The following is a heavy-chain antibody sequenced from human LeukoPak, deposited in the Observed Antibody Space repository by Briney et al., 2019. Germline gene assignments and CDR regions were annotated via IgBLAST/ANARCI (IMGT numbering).Heavy chain of an antibody. D-gene: IGHD1-7*01. V-gene: IGHV3-7*01. CDR1: GFTFSNYW. CDR3: VKAQNFRPSAFFDS. J-gene: IGHJ4*02. CDR2: IKEDGRET. Sequence: GGSLRLSCAASGFTFSNYWMSWVRQAPGQGPEWVANIKEDGRETYYLDSVEGRFTISRDNAKNSLELQMNSLRVEDTAVYHRVKAQNFRPSAFFDSWGQGTLVTVSS.